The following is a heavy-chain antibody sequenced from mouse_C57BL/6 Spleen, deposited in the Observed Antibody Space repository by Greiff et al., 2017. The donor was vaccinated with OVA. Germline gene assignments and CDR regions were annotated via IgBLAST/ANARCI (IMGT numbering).Heavy chain of an antibody. Sequence: EVKVVESGGGLVKPGGSLKLSCAASGFTFSSYAMSWVRQTPEKRLEWVATISDGGSYTYYPDNVKGRFTISRDNAKNNLYLQMSHLKSEDTAMYYCARDRGSRGYYAMDYWGQGTSVTVSS. D-gene: IGHD1-1*01. V-gene: IGHV5-4*01. CDR3: ARDRGSRGYYAMDY. CDR1: GFTFSSYA. J-gene: IGHJ4*01. CDR2: ISDGGSYT.